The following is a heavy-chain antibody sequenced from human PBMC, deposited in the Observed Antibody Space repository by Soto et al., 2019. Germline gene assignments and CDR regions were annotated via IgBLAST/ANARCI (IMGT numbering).Heavy chain of an antibody. CDR2: INPNSGGT. D-gene: IGHD4-4*01. CDR3: ARDSKSVTTFPSLFDY. Sequence: QVQLVQSGAEVKKPGASVKVSCKASGYTFTGYYMHWVRQAPGQGLEWMGWINPNSGGTNYAQKFQGWVTMTRDTSISTAYMELSRLRSDDTAVYYCARDSKSVTTFPSLFDYWGQGTLVTVSS. V-gene: IGHV1-2*04. J-gene: IGHJ4*02. CDR1: GYTFTGYY.